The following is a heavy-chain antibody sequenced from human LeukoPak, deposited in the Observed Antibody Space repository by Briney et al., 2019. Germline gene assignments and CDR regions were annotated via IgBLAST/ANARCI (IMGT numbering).Heavy chain of an antibody. J-gene: IGHJ6*02. CDR3: ARVGDFWSGYYIYGMDV. Sequence: ASVKVSCNASGYTFTSYDINWVRQATGQGLEWMGWMNPNSGNTGYAQKFQGRVTMTRNTSISTAYMELSSLRSEDTAVYYCARVGDFWSGYYIYGMDVWGQGTTVTVSS. CDR2: MNPNSGNT. V-gene: IGHV1-8*01. CDR1: GYTFTSYD. D-gene: IGHD3-3*01.